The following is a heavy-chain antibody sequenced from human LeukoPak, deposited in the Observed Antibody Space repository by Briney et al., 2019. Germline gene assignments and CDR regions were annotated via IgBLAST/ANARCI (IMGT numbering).Heavy chain of an antibody. CDR1: GGTFSSYA. Sequence: ASVKVSCKASGGTFSSYAISWVRQAPGQGLEWMGGIIPIFGTANYAQKFQGRVTITADESTSTAYMELSSLRSEDTAVYYCARAFPNYGSSGYYYYYFDYWGQGTLVTVSS. CDR2: IIPIFGTA. CDR3: ARAFPNYGSSGYYYYYFDY. D-gene: IGHD3-22*01. J-gene: IGHJ4*02. V-gene: IGHV1-69*13.